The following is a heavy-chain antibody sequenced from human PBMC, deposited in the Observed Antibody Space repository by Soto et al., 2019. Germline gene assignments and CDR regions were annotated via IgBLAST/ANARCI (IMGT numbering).Heavy chain of an antibody. V-gene: IGHV3-33*01. Sequence: QVQLVESGGGVVQPGRSLRLSCAASGFTFSSYGMHWVRQAPGKGLEWVAVIWYDGSNKYYADSVKGRFTISRDNSKNTLYLQMNSLRAEDTAVYYCAREVWPNYEGTYYYYYGMDVWGQGTTVTVSS. CDR1: GFTFSSYG. D-gene: IGHD4-4*01. CDR2: IWYDGSNK. J-gene: IGHJ6*02. CDR3: AREVWPNYEGTYYYYYGMDV.